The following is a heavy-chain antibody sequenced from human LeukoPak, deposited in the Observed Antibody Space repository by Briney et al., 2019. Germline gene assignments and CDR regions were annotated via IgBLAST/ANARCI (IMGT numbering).Heavy chain of an antibody. CDR3: ARDSGRFDVFDI. J-gene: IGHJ3*02. Sequence: GGSLRLSCAASGFTVSTNYMSWVRQAPGKGLEWVSVIYSDGRTYYADSVKGRFTISRDNSKNTLYLQMNSLRGEDTAVYYCARDSGRFDVFDIWGQGTMVTVSS. CDR1: GFTVSTNY. D-gene: IGHD3-10*01. CDR2: IYSDGRT. V-gene: IGHV3-53*01.